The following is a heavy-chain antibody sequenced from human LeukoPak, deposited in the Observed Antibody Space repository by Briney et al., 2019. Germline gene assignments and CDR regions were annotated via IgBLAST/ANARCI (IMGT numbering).Heavy chain of an antibody. J-gene: IGHJ3*02. D-gene: IGHD3-9*01. CDR1: GFTFSSYW. Sequence: GGSLRLSCAASGFTFSSYWVHWVRQAPGKGLVWVSRINSDGSSTSYADSVKGRFTISRDNAKNTLYLQMNSLRAEDTAVYYCARDRVLRYFDWYAFDIWGQGTMVTVSS. V-gene: IGHV3-74*01. CDR2: INSDGSST. CDR3: ARDRVLRYFDWYAFDI.